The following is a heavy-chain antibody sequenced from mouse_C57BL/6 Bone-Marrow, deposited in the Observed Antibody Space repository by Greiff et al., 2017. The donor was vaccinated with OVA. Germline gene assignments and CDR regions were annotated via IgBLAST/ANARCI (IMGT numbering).Heavy chain of an antibody. CDR3: ARSGTAQATES. Sequence: QVQLKESGAELVKPGASVKISCKASGYAFSSYWMNWVKQRPGKGLEWIGQIYPGDGDTNYNGKFKGKATLTADKSSSTAYMQLSSLTSEDSAVYFCARSGTAQATESWGQGTLSQSPQ. J-gene: IGHJ2*01. V-gene: IGHV1-80*01. CDR2: IYPGDGDT. CDR1: GYAFSSYW. D-gene: IGHD3-2*02.